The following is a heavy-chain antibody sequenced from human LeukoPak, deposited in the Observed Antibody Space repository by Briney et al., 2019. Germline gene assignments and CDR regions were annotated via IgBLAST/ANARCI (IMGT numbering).Heavy chain of an antibody. CDR2: ISYDGSNK. Sequence: PGRSLRLSCAASGFTFSSYGMHWVRQAPGKGLEWVAVISYDGSNKYYGDSVKGRFTISRDNSKNTLYLQMNSLRAEDTAVYYCAKDQRIAAAGESDYWGQGTLVTVSS. CDR3: AKDQRIAAAGESDY. J-gene: IGHJ4*02. V-gene: IGHV3-30*18. D-gene: IGHD6-13*01. CDR1: GFTFSSYG.